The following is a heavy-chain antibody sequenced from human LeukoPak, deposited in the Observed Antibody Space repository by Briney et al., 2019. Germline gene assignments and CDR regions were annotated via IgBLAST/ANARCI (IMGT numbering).Heavy chain of an antibody. CDR1: GGTFSSYT. Sequence: SVKVSCKASGGTFSSYTISWVRQAPGQGLEWMGRIIPILGIANYAQKFQGRVTITADKSTSTAYMELSSLRSEDTAVYYFARDSGFSYYYGGTYFDYWGQGTLVTVSS. J-gene: IGHJ4*02. CDR2: IIPILGIA. V-gene: IGHV1-69*04. D-gene: IGHD4-23*01. CDR3: ARDSGFSYYYGGTYFDY.